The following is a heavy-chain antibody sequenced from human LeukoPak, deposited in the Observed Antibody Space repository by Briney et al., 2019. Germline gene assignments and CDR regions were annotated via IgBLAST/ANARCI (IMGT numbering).Heavy chain of an antibody. CDR1: GGSISSYY. V-gene: IGHV4-59*01. CDR3: ARGPVVGATSDY. CDR2: IYYSGST. D-gene: IGHD1-26*01. J-gene: IGHJ4*02. Sequence: SETLSLTCTVSGGSISSYYWSWIRQPPGKGLEWIGYIYYSGSTNYNPSLKSRVTISVDTSKNQFSLKLSSVTAADTAVYYCARGPVVGATSDYWGQGTLVTVSS.